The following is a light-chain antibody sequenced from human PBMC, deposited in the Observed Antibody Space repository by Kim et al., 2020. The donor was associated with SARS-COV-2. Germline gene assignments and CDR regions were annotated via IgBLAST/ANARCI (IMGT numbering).Light chain of an antibody. CDR2: QDS. Sequence: VSPGQTASVTCSGDKLGDKYACWYQQKPGQSPVLVIYQDSKRPSGIPERFSGSNSGNTATLTISGTQAMDEADYYCQAWDSSTLFVFGTGTKVTVL. CDR3: QAWDSSTLFV. V-gene: IGLV3-1*01. J-gene: IGLJ1*01. CDR1: KLGDKY.